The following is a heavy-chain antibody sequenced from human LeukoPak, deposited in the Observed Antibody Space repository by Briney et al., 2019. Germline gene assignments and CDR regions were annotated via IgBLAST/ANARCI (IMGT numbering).Heavy chain of an antibody. J-gene: IGHJ4*02. Sequence: PSETLSLTCAVYGGSFSGYYWSWIRQPPGKGLEWMGEINHSVSTNYNPSLKSRVTISVDTSKNQFSLKLSSVTAADTAVYYCARANSMGSGSYSNFDYWGQGTLVTVSS. CDR1: GGSFSGYY. V-gene: IGHV4-34*01. CDR3: ARANSMGSGSYSNFDY. D-gene: IGHD3-10*01. CDR2: INHSVST.